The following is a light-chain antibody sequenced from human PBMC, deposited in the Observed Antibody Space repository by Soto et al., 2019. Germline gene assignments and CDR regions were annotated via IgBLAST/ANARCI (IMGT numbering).Light chain of an antibody. CDR1: QDISSW. Sequence: DIQMTQSPSILSASVGDRVTITCRASQDISSWLAWYQQKPGKVPKLLIYEASSLEIGVRSRFSGSRSGTDFTLTISSLQPEDFATYYCQQYNSDSYSFGQGTKVEIK. CDR3: QQYNSDSYS. J-gene: IGKJ2*03. V-gene: IGKV1-5*03. CDR2: EAS.